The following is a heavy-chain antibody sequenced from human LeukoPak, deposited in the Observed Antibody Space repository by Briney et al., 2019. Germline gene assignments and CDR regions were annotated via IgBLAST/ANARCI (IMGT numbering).Heavy chain of an antibody. CDR1: GGSVSSYY. J-gene: IGHJ6*02. CDR2: IYYSGST. CDR3: ARHMSGSYFWDQDYYYGMDV. Sequence: PSETLSLTCTVSGGSVSSYYWSWIRQPPGKGLEWIGYIYYSGSTNYNPSLKSRVTISVDTSKNQFSLKLSSVTAADTAVYYCARHMSGSYFWDQDYYYGMDVWGQGTTVTVSS. V-gene: IGHV4-59*08. D-gene: IGHD1-26*01.